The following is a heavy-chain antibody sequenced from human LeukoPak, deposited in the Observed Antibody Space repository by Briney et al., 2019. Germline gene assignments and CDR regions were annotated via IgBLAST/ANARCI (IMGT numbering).Heavy chain of an antibody. J-gene: IGHJ4*02. CDR2: IYTSGST. V-gene: IGHV4-4*09. CDR3: ARQGIKSGSYPHFDY. D-gene: IGHD1-26*01. CDR1: GGSLSSYY. Sequence: SETLSLTCTVSGGSLSSYYWSWIRQPPGKGLEWIGYIYTSGSTNYNPSLKSRVTISVDTSKNQFSLKLSSVTAADTAVYYCARQGIKSGSYPHFDYWGQGTLVTVSS.